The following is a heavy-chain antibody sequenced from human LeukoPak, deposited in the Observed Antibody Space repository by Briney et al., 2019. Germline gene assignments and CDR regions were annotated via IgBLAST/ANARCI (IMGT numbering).Heavy chain of an antibody. CDR3: ARDLGADGYNLRNWFDP. V-gene: IGHV4-31*03. J-gene: IGHJ5*02. CDR2: ISYSGST. Sequence: SQTLSLTCTVSGGSISTGAYYWSWIRQHPGKDMEWIGYISYSGSTYYKPSLTSRITISVDMSKNQFSLKLSSVTAADTAVYYCARDLGADGYNLRNWFDPWGQGTLVTVSS. CDR1: GGSISTGAYY. D-gene: IGHD5-24*01.